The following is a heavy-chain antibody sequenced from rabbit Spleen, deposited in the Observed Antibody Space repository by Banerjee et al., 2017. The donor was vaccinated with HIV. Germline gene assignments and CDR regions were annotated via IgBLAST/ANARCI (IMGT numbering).Heavy chain of an antibody. J-gene: IGHJ4*01. CDR2: MDVGSSGDT. CDR3: ARDGDGSKRYYFDL. Sequence: QEQLVESGGGLVKPEGSLTLTCKASGVSFSSYYDMCWVRQAPGKGLEWIAWMDVGSSGDTYYANWAKGRFTISKTSSTTMTLQMTGLTDADTATYFCARDGDGSKRYYFDLWGQGTLVTVS. CDR1: GVSFSSYYD. V-gene: IGHV1S45*01. D-gene: IGHD4-2*01.